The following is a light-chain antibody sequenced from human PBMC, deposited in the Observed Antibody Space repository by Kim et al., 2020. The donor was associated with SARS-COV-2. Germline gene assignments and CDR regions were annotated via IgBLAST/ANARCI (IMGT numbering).Light chain of an antibody. CDR1: DLGDKY. CDR2: QDT. V-gene: IGLV3-1*01. Sequence: SVGPGQTASIICSGDDLGDKYTYWYQQKPGQTPVLVIYQDTKRPSGIPERFSGANSGNTATLTISGTQALDEGDYYCQAWDSSTAVFGGGTKLTVL. J-gene: IGLJ3*02. CDR3: QAWDSSTAV.